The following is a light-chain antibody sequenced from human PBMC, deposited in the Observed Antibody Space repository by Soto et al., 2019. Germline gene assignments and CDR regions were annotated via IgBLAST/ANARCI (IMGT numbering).Light chain of an antibody. CDR3: QQSYSTPIT. CDR1: QDISNY. CDR2: SAS. Sequence: DIQMTQSPSSLTASVGDRVTIPCRASQDISNYLNWYQQKPGKAPQLLIFSASNLQSGVPSRFSGSGSGTDFTLTISGLQPEVFATYYCQQSYSTPITFGQGTRLEIK. V-gene: IGKV1-39*01. J-gene: IGKJ5*01.